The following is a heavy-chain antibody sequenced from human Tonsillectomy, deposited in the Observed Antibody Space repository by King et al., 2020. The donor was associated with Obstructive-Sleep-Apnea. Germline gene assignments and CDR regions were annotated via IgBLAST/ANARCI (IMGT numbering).Heavy chain of an antibody. Sequence: QLVQSGAEVKKPGSSVKVSCKASGGTFSSYAISWVRQAPGKRLEWMGGLIPIFVTANFAQKFQGRVTITADESTGPAYMELSSLRSEDTAVYYCARGAYYDSSGYFDYWGQGTLVTVSS. J-gene: IGHJ4*02. D-gene: IGHD3-22*01. CDR2: LIPIFVTA. CDR3: ARGAYYDSSGYFDY. CDR1: GGTFSSYA. V-gene: IGHV1-69*01.